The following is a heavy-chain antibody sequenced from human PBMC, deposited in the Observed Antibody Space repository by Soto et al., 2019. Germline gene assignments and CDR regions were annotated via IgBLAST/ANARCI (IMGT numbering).Heavy chain of an antibody. CDR3: AHXPXXDGXYPSXXDY. Sequence: QITLKESGPTLVKPTQTLTLTCTFSGFSLSTSGVGVGWIRQPPGKALEWLALIYWDDDKRYSPSLKSXLTXXXXXXXXXXXXXXXXXXXXXXXXXYXAHXPXXDGXYPSXXDYWGQGTLVTVSS. CDR1: GFSLSTSGVG. CDR2: IYWDDDK. J-gene: IGHJ4*02. D-gene: IGHD4-17*01. V-gene: IGHV2-5*02.